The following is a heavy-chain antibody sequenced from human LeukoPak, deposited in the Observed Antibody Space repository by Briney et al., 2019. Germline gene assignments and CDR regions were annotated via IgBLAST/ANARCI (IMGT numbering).Heavy chain of an antibody. CDR3: ARDLYYYDSSGY. J-gene: IGHJ4*02. CDR1: GYTFTGYY. V-gene: IGHV1-2*02. Sequence: ASVKVSCKASGYTFTGYYMHWVRQAPGQGLEWMGWINPNSGGINYAQKFQGRVTMTRDTSISTAYMELSRLRSDDTAVYYCARDLYYYDSSGYWGQGTLVTVSS. D-gene: IGHD3-22*01. CDR2: INPNSGGI.